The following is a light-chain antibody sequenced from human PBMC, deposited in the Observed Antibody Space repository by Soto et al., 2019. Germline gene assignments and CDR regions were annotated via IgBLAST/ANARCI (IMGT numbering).Light chain of an antibody. CDR3: QQRSNWPPIT. J-gene: IGKJ5*01. CDR1: QTISTN. CDR2: GAY. Sequence: EIVMTQSRATLSVSPGERATLSCRASQTISTNLAWYQQKPCQAPRLISYGAYTRAAGIPARFSGSGSGTDLTLTISSLEPEDFAVYYCQQRSNWPPITFGQGTRLEIK. V-gene: IGKV3-15*01.